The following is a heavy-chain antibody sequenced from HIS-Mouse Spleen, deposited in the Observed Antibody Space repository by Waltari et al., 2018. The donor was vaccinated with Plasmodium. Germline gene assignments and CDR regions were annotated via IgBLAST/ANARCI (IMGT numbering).Heavy chain of an antibody. D-gene: IGHD3-9*01. CDR1: GGSFGGSD. CDR2: INHSGST. Sequence: QVQLQQWGAGLLKPWETLSFTCAVYGGSFGGSDVGWIRQPQGKGLEWVGEINHSGSTNYNPSLKSRVTISVDTSKNQFSLKLSSVTAADTAVYYCARAPIRDAFDIWGQGTMVTVSS. J-gene: IGHJ3*02. V-gene: IGHV4-34*01. CDR3: ARAPIRDAFDI.